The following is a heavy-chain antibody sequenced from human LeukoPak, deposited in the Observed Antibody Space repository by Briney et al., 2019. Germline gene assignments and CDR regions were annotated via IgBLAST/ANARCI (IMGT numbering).Heavy chain of an antibody. D-gene: IGHD2/OR15-2a*01. CDR2: INSDGSST. Sequence: GGSLRLSCAASGFTFSSYWMHWVRHAPGKGLVWVSRINSDGSSTSYADSVKGRFTISRDNAKNTLYLQMNSLRAKDTAVYYCAREGSRVWFDPWGQGTLVTVSS. CDR3: AREGSRVWFDP. CDR1: GFTFSSYW. J-gene: IGHJ5*02. V-gene: IGHV3-74*01.